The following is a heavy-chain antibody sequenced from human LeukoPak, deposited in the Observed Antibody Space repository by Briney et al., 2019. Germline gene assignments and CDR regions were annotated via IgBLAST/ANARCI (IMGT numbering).Heavy chain of an antibody. D-gene: IGHD3-3*01. CDR3: ARVFRPSLTVFIIRGAFDI. V-gene: IGHV3-11*01. CDR1: GFTFSDYF. CDR2: INPSGGSI. J-gene: IGHJ3*02. Sequence: PGGSLRLSCVASGFTFSDYFMTWIRQAPGKGLEGVSYINPSGGSIFYADSVKGRFTISRDNTKRSLFLRMDSLRAEDTAVYYCARVFRPSLTVFIIRGAFDIWGQGTMVTVSS.